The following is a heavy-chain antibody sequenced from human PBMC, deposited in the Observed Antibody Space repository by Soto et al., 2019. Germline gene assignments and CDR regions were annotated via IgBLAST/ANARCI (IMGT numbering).Heavy chain of an antibody. V-gene: IGHV1-18*01. J-gene: IGHJ5*02. CDR1: GYTFTSYG. CDR2: ISAYNGNT. D-gene: IGHD4-4*01. CDR3: ARDTSNXKSHNWFDP. Sequence: ASVKVSCKASGYTFTSYGISWVRQAPGQGLEWMGWISAYNGNTNYAQKLQGRVTMTTDTSTSTAYMELRSLRSDDTAVYYCARDTSNXKSHNWFDPWGQGTLVTVSS.